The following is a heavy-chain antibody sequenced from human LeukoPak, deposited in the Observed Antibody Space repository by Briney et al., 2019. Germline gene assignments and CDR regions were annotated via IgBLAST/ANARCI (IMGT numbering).Heavy chain of an antibody. J-gene: IGHJ6*03. D-gene: IGHD6-13*01. V-gene: IGHV3-53*01. CDR1: GFTVSSNY. CDR2: IYSGGST. Sequence: GGSLRLSCAASGFTVSSNYMSWVRQAPGKGLEWVSVIYSGGSTYYADSVKGRFTISRDNSKNTLYLQMNSLRAEDTAVYYCARDTSRTYSSRWYGGYYYMDVWGKGTTVTVSS. CDR3: ARDTSRTYSSRWYGGYYYMDV.